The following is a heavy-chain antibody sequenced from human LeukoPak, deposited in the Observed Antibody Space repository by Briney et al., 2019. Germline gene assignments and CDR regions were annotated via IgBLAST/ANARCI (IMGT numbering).Heavy chain of an antibody. J-gene: IGHJ3*02. CDR3: ARAIEAPGIAFDI. V-gene: IGHV3-7*04. D-gene: IGHD6-13*01. CDR2: IKQDGSEK. Sequence: GGSLRLSCTASGFTFSSYWMNWVRQAPGKGLEWVANIKQDGSEKYYVDSVKGRFTISRDNAKNSLYLQMNSLRAEDTAVYYCARAIEAPGIAFDIWGRGTMVTVSS. CDR1: GFTFSSYW.